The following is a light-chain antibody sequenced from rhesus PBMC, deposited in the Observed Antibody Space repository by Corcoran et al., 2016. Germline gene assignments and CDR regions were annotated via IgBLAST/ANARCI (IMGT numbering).Light chain of an antibody. CDR2: AIS. Sequence: EIVITKSPATLSLFPGERATLSCKASQSISNKLTWYPQEPGQAPRLLIYAISNRASGTPDRFSGTGSGTDFTLIISRLDPEDSALYYCQETSDTFSFGPGTKLDIK. J-gene: IGKJ3*01. V-gene: IGKV3-31*02. CDR3: QETSDTFS. CDR1: QSISNK.